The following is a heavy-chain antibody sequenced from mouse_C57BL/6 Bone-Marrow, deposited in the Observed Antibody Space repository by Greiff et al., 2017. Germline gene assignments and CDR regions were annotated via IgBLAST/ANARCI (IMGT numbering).Heavy chain of an antibody. D-gene: IGHD1-1*01. V-gene: IGHV1-64*01. Sequence: VQLQQPGAELVKPGASVTLSCKASGYTFTSSWMHWVKQRPGQGLAWIGMIHPNSGSTNYNEKFKSKATLTVDKSSSTAYMQLSSLTSEDSAVYYCARGGSSYYFDYWGQGTTLTVSS. CDR3: ARGGSSYYFDY. CDR1: GYTFTSSW. CDR2: IHPNSGST. J-gene: IGHJ2*01.